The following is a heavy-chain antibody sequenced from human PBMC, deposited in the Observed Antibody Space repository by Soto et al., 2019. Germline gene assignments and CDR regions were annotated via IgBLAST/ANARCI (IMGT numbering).Heavy chain of an antibody. J-gene: IGHJ6*02. D-gene: IGHD3-9*01. CDR2: ISGSGGST. Sequence: EVQLLESGGGLVQPGGSLRLSCAASGFTFSSYAMSWVRQAPGKGLEWVSAISGSGGSTYYADSVKGRFTISRDNSKNTLDLQMTSLRAEDTAVYYCAKNVWGITIFGGMDVWGQGTTVTVSS. CDR1: GFTFSSYA. V-gene: IGHV3-23*01. CDR3: AKNVWGITIFGGMDV.